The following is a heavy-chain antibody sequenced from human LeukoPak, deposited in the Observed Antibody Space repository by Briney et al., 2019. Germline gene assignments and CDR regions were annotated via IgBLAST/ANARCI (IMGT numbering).Heavy chain of an antibody. CDR1: GFTFSSYS. V-gene: IGHV3-48*01. J-gene: IGHJ4*02. Sequence: GGSPRLSCAASGFTFSSYSMNRVRQAPGKGLELISYISSSSSTIYYADSVKGRFTISRDNAKNSLYLQMISLRAEDAAVYYCARDSDRFPFDYWGQGPLVTVSS. D-gene: IGHD1-14*01. CDR3: ARDSDRFPFDY. CDR2: ISSSSSTI.